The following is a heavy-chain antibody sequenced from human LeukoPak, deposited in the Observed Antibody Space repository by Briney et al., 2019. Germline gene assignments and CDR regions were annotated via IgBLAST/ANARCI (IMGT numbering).Heavy chain of an antibody. CDR2: IDHRGSA. V-gene: IGHV4-34*01. CDR3: ASRSLGIAAARYFHM. J-gene: IGHJ4*02. Sequence: SETLSLTCVVYGGSSSAFFWSWIRQSPGTGLEWIGEIDHRGSATYNPSLQSRLTISVDTSKNQFSLRLNSVTAADTGVYYCASRSLGIAAARYFHMWDQGTPVTVS. CDR1: GGSSSAFF. D-gene: IGHD2/OR15-2a*01.